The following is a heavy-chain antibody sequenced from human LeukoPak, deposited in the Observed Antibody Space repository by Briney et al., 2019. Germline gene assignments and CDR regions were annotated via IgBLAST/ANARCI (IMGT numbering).Heavy chain of an antibody. J-gene: IGHJ6*02. CDR2: ISYDGSNK. D-gene: IGHD3-22*01. CDR3: AKEGYYDSSGWGNSMDV. CDR1: GFTFSSYG. V-gene: IGHV3-30*18. Sequence: GGSLRLSCAASGFTFSSYGMHWVRQAPGKGLEWVAVISYDGSNKYYADSVKGRFTISRDNSKNTLYLQMNSLRAEGTAVYYCAKEGYYDSSGWGNSMDVWGQGTTVTVSS.